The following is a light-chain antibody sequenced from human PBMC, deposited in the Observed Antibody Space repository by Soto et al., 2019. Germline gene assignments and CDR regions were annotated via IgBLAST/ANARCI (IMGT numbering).Light chain of an antibody. V-gene: IGKV3-11*01. CDR3: QQRASWPCP. CDR1: QTVVGF. J-gene: IGKJ1*01. CDR2: DAS. Sequence: DIVLTQSPATLSLSPGERATLSCRASQTVVGFLAWYQQKPGQAPSLLIYDASNRAAAIPARFSGSGSGTDYTLTISSREPEDFAIYYCQQRASWPCPFGQGTKVEIK.